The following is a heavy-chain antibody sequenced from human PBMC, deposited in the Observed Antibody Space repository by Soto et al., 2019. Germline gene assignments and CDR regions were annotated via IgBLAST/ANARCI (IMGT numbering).Heavy chain of an antibody. D-gene: IGHD6-19*01. CDR2: IYSGGST. CDR3: ARDSIAVAGDLYYYYYYYMDV. J-gene: IGHJ6*03. Sequence: GGSLRLSCAASGFTVSSNYMSWVRQAPGKGLEWVSVIYSGGSTYYADSVKGRFTISRDNSKNTLYLQMNSLRAEDTAVYYCARDSIAVAGDLYYYYYYYMDVWGKGTTVTVSS. V-gene: IGHV3-66*01. CDR1: GFTVSSNY.